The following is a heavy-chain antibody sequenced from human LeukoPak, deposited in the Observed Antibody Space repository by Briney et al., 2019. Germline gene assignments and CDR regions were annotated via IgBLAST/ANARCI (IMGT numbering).Heavy chain of an antibody. Sequence: PLASVKVSCKASGYTFSNYGISWVRQAPGQGLEWMGWISAYNGNTNYAQKLQGRVTMTTDTSTSTAYMELRSLRSDDTAVYYCARIRGFASFDYDFWSGYPDDYYYYMDVWGKGTTVTVSS. CDR3: ARIRGFASFDYDFWSGYPDDYYYYMDV. CDR1: GYTFSNYG. CDR2: ISAYNGNT. J-gene: IGHJ6*03. D-gene: IGHD3-3*01. V-gene: IGHV1-18*01.